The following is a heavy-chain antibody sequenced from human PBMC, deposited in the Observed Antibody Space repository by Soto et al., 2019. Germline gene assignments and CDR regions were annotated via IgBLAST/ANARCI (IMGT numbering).Heavy chain of an antibody. V-gene: IGHV3-23*01. CDR3: AKFGSSGPQGWFDP. Sequence: GGSLILYCAATGFTFSTYAMSWVRQAPGKGLEWVSAIRGSGRCRYYADSVKGQFTITRDHYKNTLCRQMNSLRAEDTSVYYCAKFGSSGPQGWFDPWGQGTLVTVSS. D-gene: IGHD3-10*01. CDR2: IRGSGRCR. CDR1: GFTFSTYA. J-gene: IGHJ5*02.